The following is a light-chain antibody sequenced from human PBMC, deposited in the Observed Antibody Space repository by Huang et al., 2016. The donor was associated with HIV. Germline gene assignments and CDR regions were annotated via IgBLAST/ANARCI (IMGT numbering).Light chain of an antibody. CDR2: YTS. V-gene: IGKV1D-43*01. Sequence: AIRMTQSPFSLSASVGDRVTITCWARQGISSYLAWYQQKPAKAPKLLIYYTSSLQSGVPSRFGGSGSATDYTLTISSLHPEDFATYYCQQDYGTPQGFGPETKVDI. J-gene: IGKJ3*01. CDR3: QQDYGTPQG. CDR1: QGISSY.